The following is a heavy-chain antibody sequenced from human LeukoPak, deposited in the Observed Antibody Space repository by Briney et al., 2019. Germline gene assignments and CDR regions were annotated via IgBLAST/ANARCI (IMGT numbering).Heavy chain of an antibody. CDR2: IYPGDSDT. D-gene: IGHD3-22*01. J-gene: IGHJ1*01. Sequence: KHGESLKISCKGSGYSFTSYWIGWVRQMPGKGLEWMGIIYPGDSDTRYSPSFQGQVTISADKSISTAYLQWSSLKASDTAMYYGARSRDYYDSSGYYFVYFQHWGQGTLVTVSS. V-gene: IGHV5-51*01. CDR3: ARSRDYYDSSGYYFVYFQH. CDR1: GYSFTSYW.